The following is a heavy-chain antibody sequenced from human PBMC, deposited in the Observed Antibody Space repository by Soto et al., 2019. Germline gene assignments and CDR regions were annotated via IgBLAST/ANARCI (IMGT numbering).Heavy chain of an antibody. V-gene: IGHV4-31*03. CDR3: ASSLTPGGWFDP. CDR1: GGSISSGGYY. CDR2: IYYSGST. D-gene: IGHD3-10*01. J-gene: IGHJ5*02. Sequence: SDTLSLTCTVSGGSISSGGYYWSWIRQHPGKGLEWIGYIYYSGSTYYNPSLKSRVTISVDTSKNQFSLKLSSVTAADTAVYYCASSLTPGGWFDPWGQGTLVTVSS.